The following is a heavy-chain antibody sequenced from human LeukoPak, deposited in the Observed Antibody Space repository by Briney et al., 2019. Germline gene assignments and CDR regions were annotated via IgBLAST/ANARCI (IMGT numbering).Heavy chain of an antibody. J-gene: IGHJ3*02. V-gene: IGHV3-64D*06. CDR1: GFTFSSYA. CDR3: VSFVVVVAAIAFDI. D-gene: IGHD2-15*01. Sequence: PGGSLRLSCSASGFTFSSYAMHWVRQAPGEGLEYVSAISSNGGSTYYADSVKGRFTISRDNSKNTLYLQMSSLRAEDTAVYYCVSFVVVVAAIAFDIWGQGTMVTVSS. CDR2: ISSNGGST.